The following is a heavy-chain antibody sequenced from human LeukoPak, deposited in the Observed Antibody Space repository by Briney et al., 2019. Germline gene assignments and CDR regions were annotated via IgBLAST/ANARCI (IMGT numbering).Heavy chain of an antibody. D-gene: IGHD3-3*01. V-gene: IGHV6-1*01. CDR2: TYYRSKWYN. CDR1: GDSVSSNSAA. CDR3: AREMGYYDFWSGPNWFDP. J-gene: IGHJ5*02. Sequence: SQTLSLTCAISGDSVSSNSAAWNWIRQSPSRGLEWLGRTYYRSKWYNDYAVSVKSRITINPDTSKNQFSLQLNSVTPEDTAVYYCAREMGYYDFWSGPNWFDPWGQGTLVTVSS.